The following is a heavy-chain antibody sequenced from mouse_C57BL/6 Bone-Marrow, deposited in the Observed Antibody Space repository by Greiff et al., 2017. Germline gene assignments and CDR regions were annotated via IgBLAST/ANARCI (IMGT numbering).Heavy chain of an antibody. Sequence: VQLVESGPGLVAPSQSLSITCTVSGFSLTSYGVDWVRQSPGKGLEWLGVIWGVGSTNYSSALKSRLSISKDNSKSQVFLKMNSLQHDDTAMYYCASSYYGSSSWFAYWGQGTLVTVSA. D-gene: IGHD1-1*01. CDR1: GFSLTSYG. CDR2: IWGVGST. CDR3: ASSYYGSSSWFAY. J-gene: IGHJ3*01. V-gene: IGHV2-6*01.